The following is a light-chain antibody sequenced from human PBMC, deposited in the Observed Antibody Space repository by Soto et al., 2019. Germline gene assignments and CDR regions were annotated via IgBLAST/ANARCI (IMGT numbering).Light chain of an antibody. Sequence: DIQMTQSPSTVSAYVGDSVTITCRASQSITTWLAWYQQRPGKAPKLLIYDVSSLQSGVPSRFSGSGSGTEFTLTISSLQPDDFATYYCLQHHSHPPTFGQGTRIDI. V-gene: IGKV1-5*01. CDR3: LQHHSHPPT. CDR2: DVS. CDR1: QSITTW. J-gene: IGKJ1*01.